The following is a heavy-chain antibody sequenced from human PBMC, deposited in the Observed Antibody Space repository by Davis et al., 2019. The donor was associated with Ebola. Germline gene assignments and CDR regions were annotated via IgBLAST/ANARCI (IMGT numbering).Heavy chain of an antibody. V-gene: IGHV3-74*01. Sequence: GESLKISCAASGFTFSNYWMHWIRQAPGKGLSWVSRIHPDGSITAYADSVKGRFTISRDNAKNTLYLQMNSLRAEDTAVYFCAMSGSGFYFYYMDVWGKGTTVIVSS. CDR3: AMSGSGFYFYYMDV. J-gene: IGHJ6*03. CDR2: IHPDGSIT. D-gene: IGHD3-10*01. CDR1: GFTFSNYW.